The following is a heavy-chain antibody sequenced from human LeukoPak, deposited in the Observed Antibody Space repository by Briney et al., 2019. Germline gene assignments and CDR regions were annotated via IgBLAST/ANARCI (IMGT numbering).Heavy chain of an antibody. V-gene: IGHV3-30*18. CDR3: VKGLREAIFGVLISFES. J-gene: IGHJ4*02. CDR2: ISFDGTYK. CDR1: GFTFDSYA. D-gene: IGHD3-3*01. Sequence: GGSLRLSCAASGFTFDSYAMTWVRQTPGKALEWVALISFDGTYKFSADSLKGRFTISRDNSKNTLYLQMSNLGPEDTAVYYCVKGLREAIFGVLISFESWGQGTLVTVSS.